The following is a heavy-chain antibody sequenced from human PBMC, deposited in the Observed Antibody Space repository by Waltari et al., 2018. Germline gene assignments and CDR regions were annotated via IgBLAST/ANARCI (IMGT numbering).Heavy chain of an antibody. D-gene: IGHD3-3*01. Sequence: EVQLLESGGGLVQPGGSLRLSCAASGFTFSSFAMSWVRQAPGKGLEWVSVISGGGGTTYSAASVKGRFTISSDNSKNILYLHMHSLRAEDTAVYYCAKDLRGKRFLAWLLGADYWGQGTLVTVSS. CDR2: ISGGGGTT. J-gene: IGHJ4*02. V-gene: IGHV3-23*01. CDR1: GFTFSSFA. CDR3: AKDLRGKRFLAWLLGADY.